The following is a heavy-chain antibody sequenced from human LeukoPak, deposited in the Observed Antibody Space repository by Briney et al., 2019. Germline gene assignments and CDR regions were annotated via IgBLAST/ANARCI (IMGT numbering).Heavy chain of an antibody. J-gene: IGHJ6*03. CDR3: ARGGLDTAMVMYYYYYYMDV. CDR2: INPNISGT. Sequence: ASVNVSCKASGYTFTGYYMHWVRQAPGQGLEWMGWINPNISGTNYAQKFQGRVTMTRDTSISTAYMELSRLRSDDTAVYYCARGGLDTAMVMYYYYYYMDVWGKGTTVPVS. D-gene: IGHD5-18*01. CDR1: GYTFTGYY. V-gene: IGHV1-2*02.